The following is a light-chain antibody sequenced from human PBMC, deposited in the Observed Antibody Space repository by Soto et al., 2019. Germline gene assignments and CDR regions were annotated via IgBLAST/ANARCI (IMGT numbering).Light chain of an antibody. CDR2: DVS. CDR1: SSDVGGYNY. J-gene: IGLJ1*01. V-gene: IGLV2-14*01. CDR3: SSYTTSSTHV. Sequence: QSVLTQPASVSGSPGQSITISCTGTSSDVGGYNYVSWYQQHPGKAPKVIIYDVSNRPSGVSSRFSGSKSGNTASLTISGLQAEDEADYYRSSYTTSSTHVFGTGTKVTVL.